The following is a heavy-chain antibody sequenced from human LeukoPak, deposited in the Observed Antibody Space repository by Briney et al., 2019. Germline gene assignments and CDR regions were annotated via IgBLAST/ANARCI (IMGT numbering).Heavy chain of an antibody. V-gene: IGHV1-8*01. CDR2: MNPNSGNT. CDR3: ARGRTRYCSGGSCYHY. CDR1: GYTFTSYD. Sequence: ASVKVSCKASGYTFTSYDINWVRQATGQGLEWMGWMNPNSGNTGYAQKFQGRVTMTRNTSISTAYMELSSLRSEDTAVYYCARGRTRYCSGGSCYHYWGQETLVTVSS. D-gene: IGHD2-15*01. J-gene: IGHJ4*02.